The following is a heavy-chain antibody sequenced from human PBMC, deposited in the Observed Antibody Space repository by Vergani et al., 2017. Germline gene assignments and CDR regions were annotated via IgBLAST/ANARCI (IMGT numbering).Heavy chain of an antibody. V-gene: IGHV4-59*01. J-gene: IGHJ5*02. CDR2: IYYSGST. D-gene: IGHD3-3*01. CDR1: GGSISSYY. Sequence: QVQLQESGPGLVKPSETLSLTCTVSGGSISSYYWSWIRQPPGKGLEWIGYIYYSGSTNYNPSLKSRVTISVDTSKNQFSLKLSSVTAADTAVYYCARLPGKHDYDFWSGYPPGKFDPWGQGTLVTVSS. CDR3: ARLPGKHDYDFWSGYPPGKFDP.